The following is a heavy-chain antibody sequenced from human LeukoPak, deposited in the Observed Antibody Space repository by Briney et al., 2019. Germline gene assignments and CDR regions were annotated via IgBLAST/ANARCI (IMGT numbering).Heavy chain of an antibody. Sequence: GGSPRLSCAASGFTFSSYGMHWVRQAPGKGLEWVAVIWYGGSNKYYADSVKGRFTISRDNSKNTLYLQMNSLRAEDTAVYYCATSQGLDAFDIWGQGTMVTVSS. CDR3: ATSQGLDAFDI. V-gene: IGHV3-33*08. CDR2: IWYGGSNK. CDR1: GFTFSSYG. J-gene: IGHJ3*02.